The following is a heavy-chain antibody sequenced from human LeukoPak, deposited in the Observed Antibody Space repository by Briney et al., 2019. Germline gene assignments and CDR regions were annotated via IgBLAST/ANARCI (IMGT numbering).Heavy chain of an antibody. V-gene: IGHV1-46*01. CDR1: GYTFTSYY. CDR2: INPSGGST. J-gene: IGHJ3*02. CDR3: ARSLRSGYYYADAFDI. Sequence: GASVKVSCKASGYTFTSYYMHWVRQAPGQGLEWMGIINPSGGSTSYAQKFQGRVTMTRDMSTSTVYMELSSLRSEDTAVYYCARSLRSGYYYADAFDIWGQGTMVTASS. D-gene: IGHD3-22*01.